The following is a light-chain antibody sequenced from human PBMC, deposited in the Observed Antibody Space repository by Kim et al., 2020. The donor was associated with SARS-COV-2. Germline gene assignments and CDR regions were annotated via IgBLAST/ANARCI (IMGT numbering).Light chain of an antibody. V-gene: IGKV1-27*01. J-gene: IGKJ1*01. CDR2: AAS. CDR3: QQCKGAPWT. CDR1: QGISNY. Sequence: SVGYRVTITCRASQGISNYLAWYQQKPGKVPKLLIYAASALRSGVPSRFSGSGSGTDFTLTITSLQPEDVAVYYCQQCKGAPWTFGHGTKVDIK.